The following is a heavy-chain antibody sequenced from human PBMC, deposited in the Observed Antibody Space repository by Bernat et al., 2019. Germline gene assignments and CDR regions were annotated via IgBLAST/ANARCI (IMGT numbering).Heavy chain of an antibody. V-gene: IGHV1-3*01. J-gene: IGHJ4*02. Sequence: QVQLVQSGAEVRKPGASVRVSCKTSGYTFANYAIHWVRQAPGQRLEWMGWINGGTSHTRDEQKFQGRFTITRDTSASTVYMDFSSLRSDDTAVYYCARSIDPAPGWEGRFDYWGQGTQVTVSS. D-gene: IGHD1-26*01. CDR1: GYTFANYA. CDR3: ARSIDPAPGWEGRFDY. CDR2: INGGTSHT.